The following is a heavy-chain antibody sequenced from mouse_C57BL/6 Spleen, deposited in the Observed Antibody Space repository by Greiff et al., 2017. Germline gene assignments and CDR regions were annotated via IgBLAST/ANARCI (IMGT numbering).Heavy chain of an antibody. J-gene: IGHJ1*03. CDR1: GFTFTDYY. CDR2: IRNKANGYTT. Sequence: EVQLVESGGGLVQPGGSLSLSCAASGFTFTDYYMSWVRQPPGKALEWLGFIRNKANGYTTEYSASVKGRFTISRDNSQSILYLQMNALRAEDSATYYCARYNRPPYWYFDVWGTGTTVTVSS. CDR3: ARYNRPPYWYFDV. V-gene: IGHV7-3*01.